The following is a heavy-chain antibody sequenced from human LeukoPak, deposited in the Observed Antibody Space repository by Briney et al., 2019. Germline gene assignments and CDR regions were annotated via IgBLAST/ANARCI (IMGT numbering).Heavy chain of an antibody. V-gene: IGHV3-21*01. J-gene: IGHJ4*02. CDR1: GFTFSSYS. CDR2: ISSSSSYI. Sequence: GGSLRLSCAASGFTFSSYSMNWVRQAPGKGLEWVSSISSSSSYIYYADSVKGRFTISRDNAKNSLYLQMNSLRAEDTAVYYCARDGSYYDDAYHFDYWGQGTLVTVSS. CDR3: ARDGSYYDDAYHFDY. D-gene: IGHD1-26*01.